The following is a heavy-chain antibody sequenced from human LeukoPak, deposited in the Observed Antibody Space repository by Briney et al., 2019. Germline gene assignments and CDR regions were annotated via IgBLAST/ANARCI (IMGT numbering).Heavy chain of an antibody. V-gene: IGHV4-34*01. Sequence: SETLSLTCAVYGGSFSGYYWSWIRQPPGKGLVWIGEINHSGSTDYNPSLKSRVTISVDTSKNQFSLKLSSVTAADTAVYYCARSHMYYDFWSGYYKGPYYFDYWGQGTLVTVSS. CDR1: GGSFSGYY. CDR2: INHSGST. D-gene: IGHD3-3*01. CDR3: ARSHMYYDFWSGYYKGPYYFDY. J-gene: IGHJ4*02.